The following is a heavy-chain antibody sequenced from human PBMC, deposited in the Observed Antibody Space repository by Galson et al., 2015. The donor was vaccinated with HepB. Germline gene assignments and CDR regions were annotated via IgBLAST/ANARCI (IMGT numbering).Heavy chain of an antibody. Sequence: SETLSLTCTVSGGSISSSSYYWGWIRQPPGKGLEWIGSIYYSGSTYYNPSLKSRVTISVDTSKNQFSLKLSSVTAADTAVYYCARLGAAGPDNWFDPWGQGTLVTVSS. CDR3: ARLGAAGPDNWFDP. D-gene: IGHD6-13*01. CDR2: IYYSGST. J-gene: IGHJ5*02. CDR1: GGSISSSSYY. V-gene: IGHV4-39*01.